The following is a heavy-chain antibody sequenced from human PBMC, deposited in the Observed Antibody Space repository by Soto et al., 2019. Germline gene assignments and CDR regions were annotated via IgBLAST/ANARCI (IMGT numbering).Heavy chain of an antibody. CDR1: GFTFGDYG. CDR2: INWNGGST. Sequence: SLRLSCAASGFTFGDYGMSWVRQAPGKGLEWVSGINWNGGSTGYADSVKGRFTISRDNAKNSLYLQMNSLRAEDTALYYCASGITIFQFDPWGQGTLVTVSS. V-gene: IGHV3-20*04. J-gene: IGHJ5*02. D-gene: IGHD3-9*01. CDR3: ASGITIFQFDP.